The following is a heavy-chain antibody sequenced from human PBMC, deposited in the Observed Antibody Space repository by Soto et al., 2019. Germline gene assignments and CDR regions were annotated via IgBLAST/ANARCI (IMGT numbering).Heavy chain of an antibody. CDR1: GFTFSDYY. Sequence: VGSLRLSCAASGFTFSDYYMSWIRQAPGKGLEWVSYISSSGSTIYYADSVKGRFTISRDNAKNSLYLQMNSLRAEDTAVYYCARGDRAYYYYGMDVWGQGTTVTVSS. J-gene: IGHJ6*02. V-gene: IGHV3-11*01. CDR2: ISSSGSTI. CDR3: ARGDRAYYYYGMDV.